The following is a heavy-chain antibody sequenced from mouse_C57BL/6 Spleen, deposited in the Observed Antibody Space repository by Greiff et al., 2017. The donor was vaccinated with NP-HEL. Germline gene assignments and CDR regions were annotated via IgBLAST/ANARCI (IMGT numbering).Heavy chain of an antibody. CDR3: AREGDYYGNY. CDR1: GYAFSSSW. V-gene: IGHV1-82*01. J-gene: IGHJ2*01. D-gene: IGHD1-1*01. CDR2: IYPGDGDT. Sequence: QVQLKQSGPELVKPGASVKISCKASGYAFSSSWMNWVKQRPGKGLEWIGRIYPGDGDTNYNGKFKGKATLTADKSSSTAYMQLSSLTSEDSAVYFCAREGDYYGNYWGQSTTLTVSS.